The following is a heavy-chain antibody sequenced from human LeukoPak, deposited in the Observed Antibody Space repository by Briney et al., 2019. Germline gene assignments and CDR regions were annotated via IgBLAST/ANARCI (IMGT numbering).Heavy chain of an antibody. CDR2: IIPIFGTA. D-gene: IGHD6-6*01. CDR1: GGTFSSYA. CDR3: ASSIAALPDAFDI. J-gene: IGHJ3*02. Sequence: GASVKVSCKASGGTFSSYAISWVRQAPGQGLEWMGGIIPIFGTANYAQKFQGRVTITADESTSTAYMELSSLRSEDTAVYYCASSIAALPDAFDIWGQGTMVTVSS. V-gene: IGHV1-69*13.